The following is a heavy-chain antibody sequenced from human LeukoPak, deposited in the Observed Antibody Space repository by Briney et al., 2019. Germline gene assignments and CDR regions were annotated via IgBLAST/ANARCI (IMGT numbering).Heavy chain of an antibody. CDR1: GFTFSSYW. Sequence: GGSLRLSCATSGFTFSSYWMSWVRQAPGKGLEWVAYINQDGSEKNYADSVKGRFTVSRDNAKNSLFLEMISLRAEDTALYYCAKESSGYYYGTAGFDYWGQGTLVTVSS. D-gene: IGHD3-10*01. V-gene: IGHV3-7*03. CDR2: INQDGSEK. CDR3: AKESSGYYYGTAGFDY. J-gene: IGHJ4*02.